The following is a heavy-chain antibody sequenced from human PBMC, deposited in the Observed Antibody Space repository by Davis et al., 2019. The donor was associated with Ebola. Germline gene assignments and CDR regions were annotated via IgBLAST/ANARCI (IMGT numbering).Heavy chain of an antibody. V-gene: IGHV1-2*04. Sequence: ASVKVSCKASGGTFSSYAISWVRQAPGQGLEWMGWINPNSGGTNYAQKFQGWVTMTRDTSISTAYMELSSLRSEDTAVYYCARGGGRSIVGASTGTYYYYGMDVWGQGTTVTVSS. CDR3: ARGGGRSIVGASTGTYYYYGMDV. CDR1: GGTFSSYA. D-gene: IGHD1-26*01. J-gene: IGHJ6*02. CDR2: INPNSGGT.